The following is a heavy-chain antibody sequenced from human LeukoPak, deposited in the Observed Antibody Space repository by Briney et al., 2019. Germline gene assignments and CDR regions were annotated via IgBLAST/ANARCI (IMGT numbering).Heavy chain of an antibody. D-gene: IGHD2-2*02. CDR1: GFTFNSYA. CDR3: AKDQCTSSSCYKGDY. Sequence: GGSLRLSCATSGFTFNSYAMNWVRQAPGKGLEWVSGISGSGGSTYYADSVKGRFTISRDNSKNTLYLQMNSLRAEDTAVYYCAKDQCTSSSCYKGDYWGQGTLVTVSS. V-gene: IGHV3-23*01. J-gene: IGHJ4*02. CDR2: ISGSGGST.